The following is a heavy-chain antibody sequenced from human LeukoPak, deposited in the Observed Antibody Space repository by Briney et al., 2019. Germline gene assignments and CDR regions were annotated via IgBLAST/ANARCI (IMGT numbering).Heavy chain of an antibody. J-gene: IGHJ3*02. CDR2: FSGSGGSA. Sequence: GGSLRLSCAASGFTFRSYAMRWVPQATGKGLEWVSAFSGSGGSAYYVDSVKGRFTLSRDNSNNTLYLKMNILRAEDTAVYYCAKSPGYCSGGSCYSGGAFDIWGQGTMVTVSS. V-gene: IGHV3-23*01. D-gene: IGHD2-15*01. CDR3: AKSPGYCSGGSCYSGGAFDI. CDR1: GFTFRSYA.